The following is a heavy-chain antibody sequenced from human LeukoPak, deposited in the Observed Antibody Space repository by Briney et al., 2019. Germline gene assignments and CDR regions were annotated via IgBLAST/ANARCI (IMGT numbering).Heavy chain of an antibody. V-gene: IGHV3-9*01. CDR2: ISWNSGSI. CDR1: GFTFDDYA. CDR3: AKAATSGIAVAGGNDY. D-gene: IGHD6-19*01. Sequence: PGRSLRLSCAASGFTFDDYAMHWVRQAPGKGLEWVSGISWNSGSIDYADSVKGRFTISRDNAKNSLYLQMNSLRGEDTALYYCAKAATSGIAVAGGNDYWGQGTQVTVSS. J-gene: IGHJ4*02.